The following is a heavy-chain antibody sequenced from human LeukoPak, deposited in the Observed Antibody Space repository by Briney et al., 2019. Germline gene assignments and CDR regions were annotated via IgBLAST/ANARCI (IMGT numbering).Heavy chain of an antibody. CDR2: INHSGST. CDR1: GGSFSGYY. D-gene: IGHD1-1*01. J-gene: IGHJ6*03. CDR3: ARHPERYYYYYMDV. Sequence: PSETLSLTCAVYGGSFSGYYWSWIRQPPGKGLEWIGEINHSGSTNHNPSLKSRVTISVDTSKNQFSLKLSSVTAADTAVYYCARHPERYYYYYMDVWGKGTTVTVSS. V-gene: IGHV4-34*01.